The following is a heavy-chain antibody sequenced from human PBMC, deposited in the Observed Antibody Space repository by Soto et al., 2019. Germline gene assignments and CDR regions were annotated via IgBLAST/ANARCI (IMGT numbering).Heavy chain of an antibody. V-gene: IGHV3-30*02. J-gene: IGHJ6*02. D-gene: IGHD7-27*01. Sequence: GGSLRLSCAASGFTFSDYGMNWVRQAPGKGLEWVASIPFDGSNEYYADSVKGRFTISRDDSKNTLFLQMSRLRAEDTALYYCAKDVLGFFGREVWGGMDLWGPGTVVTVSS. CDR3: AKDVLGFFGREVWGGMDL. CDR1: GFTFSDYG. CDR2: IPFDGSNE.